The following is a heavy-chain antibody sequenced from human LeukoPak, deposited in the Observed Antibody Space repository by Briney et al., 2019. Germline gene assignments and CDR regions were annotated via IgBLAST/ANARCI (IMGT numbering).Heavy chain of an antibody. CDR1: GGSFSGYY. D-gene: IGHD2-15*01. CDR2: INHSGST. V-gene: IGHV4-34*01. CDR3: ARIYCSGGSCFDD. J-gene: IGHJ4*02. Sequence: SETLSLTCAVYGGSFSGYYWSWIRQPPGKGLEWIGEINHSGSTNYNPSLKSRVTISVDTSKNQFSLKLSSVTAADTAVYYCARIYCSGGSCFDDWGQGTLVTVSS.